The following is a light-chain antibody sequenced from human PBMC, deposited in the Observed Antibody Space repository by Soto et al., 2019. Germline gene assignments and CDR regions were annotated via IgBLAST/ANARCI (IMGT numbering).Light chain of an antibody. J-gene: IGLJ3*02. V-gene: IGLV2-14*01. CDR1: SGDVDAFDY. Sequence: QSVLTQPASVSGSPGQSITISCTGTSGDVDAFDYVSWYQQHPGKAPKLMIFEVSDRPSGVSDRFSGSKSGSTASLTISGLQAEDEADYFCLLYGGTQLVFGGGTKVTVL. CDR3: LLYGGTQLV. CDR2: EVS.